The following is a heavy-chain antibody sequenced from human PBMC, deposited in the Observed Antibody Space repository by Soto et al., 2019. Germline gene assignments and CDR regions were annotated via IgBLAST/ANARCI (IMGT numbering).Heavy chain of an antibody. Sequence: QVQLVQSGGEVKKPGASVKVSGKTSGYSFTTYGISWVRQAPGQGLEMMGWISAYNGNTNYAQKLQDRVTMTTDTTTSTANLQMRRLRSDETAVYYCAREGTARHYYHGMDGWGQGSTVNVS. CDR1: GYSFTTYG. V-gene: IGHV1-18*01. CDR2: ISAYNGNT. J-gene: IGHJ6*02. D-gene: IGHD1-1*01. CDR3: AREGTARHYYHGMDG.